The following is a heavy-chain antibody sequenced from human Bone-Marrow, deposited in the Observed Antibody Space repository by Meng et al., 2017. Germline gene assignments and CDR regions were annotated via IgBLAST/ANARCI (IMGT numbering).Heavy chain of an antibody. CDR2: INPSGGST. V-gene: IGHV1-46*01. CDR1: GYTFTSYY. CDR3: ARDSRITMVRGVPYY. Sequence: ASVKVSCKASGYTFTSYYMHWVRQAPGQGLEWMGIINPSGGSTSYAQKFQGRVTMTRDTSTSTVYMELSSLRSEDTAVYYCARDSRITMVRGVPYYWGQGPLVTVSS. D-gene: IGHD3-10*01. J-gene: IGHJ4*02.